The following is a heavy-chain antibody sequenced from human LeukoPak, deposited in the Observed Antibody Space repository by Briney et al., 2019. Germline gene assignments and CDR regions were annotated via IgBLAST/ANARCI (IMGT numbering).Heavy chain of an antibody. V-gene: IGHV1-69*05. Sequence: SVKVSCKASGGTFSSYAISWVRQAPGQGLEWMGGIIPIFGTANYAQKFQGRVTITTDESTSTAYMELSSLRSEDTAVYYCASNRPYSGSYRANYYMDVWGKGTTVTVSS. CDR1: GGTFSSYA. CDR3: ASNRPYSGSYRANYYMDV. CDR2: IIPIFGTA. D-gene: IGHD1-26*01. J-gene: IGHJ6*03.